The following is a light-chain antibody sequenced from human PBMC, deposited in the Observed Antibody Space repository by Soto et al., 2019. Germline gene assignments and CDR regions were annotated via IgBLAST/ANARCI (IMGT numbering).Light chain of an antibody. CDR1: SSNIGTNY. V-gene: IGLV1-40*01. Sequence: QSVLTQSPSTSGTPGQRVTISCSGGSSNIGTNYVYWYQHLPGTAPKLLIFGNNNRPSGVPDRFSGSRSDSSASLAITGLQADDEADYFCQSYDSSLSAWVFGGGTKLTVL. CDR2: GNN. CDR3: QSYDSSLSAWV. J-gene: IGLJ3*02.